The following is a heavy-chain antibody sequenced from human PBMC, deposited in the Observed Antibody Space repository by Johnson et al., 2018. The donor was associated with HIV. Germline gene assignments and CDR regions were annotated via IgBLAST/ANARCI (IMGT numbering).Heavy chain of an antibody. J-gene: IGHJ3*02. CDR1: GFTVSSNY. Sequence: VQLVESGGGLVKPGGYLRLSCAASGFTVSSNYMSWVRQAPGKGLEWVSVIYSGGSTYYADSVKGRFTISRDNSKNTLFLQMNSLRAEDTAMYFCARGGPFHAFDIWGQGTMVTVSS. V-gene: IGHV3-66*01. D-gene: IGHD2-21*01. CDR3: ARGGPFHAFDI. CDR2: IYSGGST.